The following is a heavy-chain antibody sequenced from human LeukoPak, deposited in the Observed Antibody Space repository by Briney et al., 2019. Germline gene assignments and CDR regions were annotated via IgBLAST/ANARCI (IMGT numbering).Heavy chain of an antibody. V-gene: IGHV3-23*01. CDR2: ISGSGGST. Sequence: GGSLRLSCVASGFAFSTYSMSWVRQAPGQGLEWVSAISGSGGSTYYADSVKGRFTVSKDNSKNTLYLQMNSLSAEDTAVYYCAKGMGYYGSGSYTLDYWGQGTLVTVSS. D-gene: IGHD3-10*01. CDR1: GFAFSTYS. J-gene: IGHJ4*02. CDR3: AKGMGYYGSGSYTLDY.